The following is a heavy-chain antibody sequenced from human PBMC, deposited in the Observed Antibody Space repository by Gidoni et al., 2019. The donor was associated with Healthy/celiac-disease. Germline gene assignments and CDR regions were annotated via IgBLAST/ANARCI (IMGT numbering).Heavy chain of an antibody. CDR3: ARRLDYYDSSGYLRPDAFDI. J-gene: IGHJ3*02. CDR1: GFTFSSYG. V-gene: IGHV3-33*01. CDR2: RWYDGRNK. Sequence: QVQLVESGGGVVQPGRSLRLSCAASGFTFSSYGMHWVRQAPGKGLAGVAVRWYDGRNKYYADAVKGRFTISRDNSKNTLYLQMNSLRAEDTAVYYCARRLDYYDSSGYLRPDAFDIWGQGTMVTVSS. D-gene: IGHD3-22*01.